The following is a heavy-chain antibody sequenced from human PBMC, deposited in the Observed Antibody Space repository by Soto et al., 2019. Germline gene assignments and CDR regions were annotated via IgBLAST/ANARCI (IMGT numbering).Heavy chain of an antibody. CDR3: ARRGYDILTGYYQSGDSRYYYYMDV. Sequence: SETLSLTCTVSGGSISSYYWSWIRQPPGKGLEWIGYIYYSGSTNYNPSLKSRVTISVDRSKNQFSLKLSSVTAADTAVYYCARRGYDILTGYYQSGDSRYYYYMDVWGKGTTVTVSS. CDR1: GGSISSYY. V-gene: IGHV4-59*08. CDR2: IYYSGST. J-gene: IGHJ6*03. D-gene: IGHD3-9*01.